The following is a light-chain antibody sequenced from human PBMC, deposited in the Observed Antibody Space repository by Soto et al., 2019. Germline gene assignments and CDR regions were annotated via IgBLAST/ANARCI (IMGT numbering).Light chain of an antibody. CDR3: QQYKNWPPFT. CDR1: QSVSSS. J-gene: IGKJ3*01. Sequence: EIVMTQSPATLSVSPGERVTLSCRASQSVSSSLAWYQQKPGQAPRLLIYGASTKATGIPARFSGSGSGTEFTLTISSLQSEDFAVSYCQQYKNWPPFTFGPGTKVDIK. CDR2: GAS. V-gene: IGKV3-15*01.